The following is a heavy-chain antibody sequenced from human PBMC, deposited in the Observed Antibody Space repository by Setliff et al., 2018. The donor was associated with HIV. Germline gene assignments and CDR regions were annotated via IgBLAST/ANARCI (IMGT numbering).Heavy chain of an antibody. CDR3: ARGRSSGGWFEGSCFDP. V-gene: IGHV4-61*09. CDR1: GVSLSSGFFY. Sequence: SETLSLPCTVSGVSLSSGFFYWTCIRQPAGKGLEWIGHIYTSGNTYYNPSLHSRVSISADSPRNQFSLKLNSVTASDTAVYFCARGRSSGGWFEGSCFDPWGLGTLVTVSS. J-gene: IGHJ5*02. D-gene: IGHD6-19*01. CDR2: IYTSGNT.